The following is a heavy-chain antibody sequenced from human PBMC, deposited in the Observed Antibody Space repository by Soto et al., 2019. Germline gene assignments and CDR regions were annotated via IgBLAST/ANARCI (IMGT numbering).Heavy chain of an antibody. J-gene: IGHJ6*02. CDR3: ARDRFPRSSSHYGMDV. CDR2: IYYSGST. Sequence: QVQLQESGPGLVKPSETLSLTCTVSGGSVSSGSYYWSWIRQPPGKGLEWIGYIYYSGSTNYNPSLKSRVTISVDTSKNQYSLKLSSVTAADTAVYYGARDRFPRSSSHYGMDVWGQGTTVTVSS. V-gene: IGHV4-61*01. D-gene: IGHD6-13*01. CDR1: GGSVSSGSYY.